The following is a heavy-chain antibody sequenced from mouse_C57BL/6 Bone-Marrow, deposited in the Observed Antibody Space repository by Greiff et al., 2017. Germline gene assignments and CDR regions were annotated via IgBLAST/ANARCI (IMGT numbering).Heavy chain of an antibody. J-gene: IGHJ2*01. Sequence: EVQLQQSGPELVQPGASVKISCKASGYTFTDYYMNWVKQSHGKSLEWIGDSTSNYGGTSYNQKFTDKATLTVDKSSSTANMELRILTAEDSAVYYCATPYYYGSSYDYFDYWGQGTTLTVSS. V-gene: IGHV1-26*01. D-gene: IGHD1-1*01. CDR1: GYTFTDYY. CDR2: STSNYGGT. CDR3: ATPYYYGSSYDYFDY.